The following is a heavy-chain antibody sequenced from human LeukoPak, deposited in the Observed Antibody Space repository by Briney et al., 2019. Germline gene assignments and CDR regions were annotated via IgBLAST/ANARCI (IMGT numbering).Heavy chain of an antibody. Sequence: GASVKVSCKTSGYTFTSYDINWVRQATGQGLEWVGWMNPNSGNTGYAQKFQGRVTMTRNTSISTAYMDLSSLTSEDTAVYYCTIGKLASRRGSWFDPWGQGTLVTVSS. CDR2: MNPNSGNT. CDR1: GYTFTSYD. J-gene: IGHJ5*02. CDR3: TIGKLASRRGSWFDP. V-gene: IGHV1-8*02. D-gene: IGHD6-6*01.